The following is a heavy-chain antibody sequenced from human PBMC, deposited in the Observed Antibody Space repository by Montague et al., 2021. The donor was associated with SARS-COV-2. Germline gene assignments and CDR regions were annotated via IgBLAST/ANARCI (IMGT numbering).Heavy chain of an antibody. CDR2: IYHSGST. Sequence: SETLSLTCTVSGYSISSGYYCGWFRQPPGKGLEWIGSIYHSGSTYYNPSLKSRVTISVDTSKNQFSLKLSTVTAADTAVYYCARDIRYYDFWSGRAQTSPDYWGQGTLVTVSS. J-gene: IGHJ4*02. D-gene: IGHD3-3*01. CDR3: ARDIRYYDFWSGRAQTSPDY. CDR1: GYSISSGYY. V-gene: IGHV4-38-2*02.